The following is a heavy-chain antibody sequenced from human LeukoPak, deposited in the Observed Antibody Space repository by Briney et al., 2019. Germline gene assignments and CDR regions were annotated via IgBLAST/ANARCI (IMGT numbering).Heavy chain of an antibody. V-gene: IGHV4-31*03. J-gene: IGHJ5*02. CDR1: GGSISSGGYY. CDR2: IYYSGST. D-gene: IGHD4-17*01. Sequence: SETLSLTCTVSGGSISSGGYYWSWIRQHPGKGLEWIGYIYYSGSTYYNPTLKSRVTISVDTSKNQISLKLSSVTAADTAVYYCARETVDYALFDPWGQGTLVTVSS. CDR3: ARETVDYALFDP.